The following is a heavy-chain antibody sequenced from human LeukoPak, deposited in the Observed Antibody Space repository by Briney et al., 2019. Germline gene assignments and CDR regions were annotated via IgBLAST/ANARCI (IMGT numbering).Heavy chain of an antibody. J-gene: IGHJ4*02. CDR2: ISGSGGST. Sequence: GGSLRLSCAASGFTFSSYAMSWVRQAPGKGLEWVSAISGSGGSTYYADSVKGRFTISRDNSKNTLYLQMYSLRAEDTAVYYCAKGGLVQLWPPIDYWGQGTLVTVSS. CDR1: GFTFSSYA. CDR3: AKGGLVQLWPPIDY. D-gene: IGHD5-18*01. V-gene: IGHV3-23*01.